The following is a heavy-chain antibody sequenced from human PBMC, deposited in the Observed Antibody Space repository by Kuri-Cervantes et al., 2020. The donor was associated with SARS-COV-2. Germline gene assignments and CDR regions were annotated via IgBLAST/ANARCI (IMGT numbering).Heavy chain of an antibody. J-gene: IGHJ4*02. Sequence: ASVKVSCKASGGTFSSYDINWVRQATGQGLEWMGWMNPNSGNTLYAQIFQGRVTMTRDTSTSTVYLELSSLTSEDTAIYYCYCAPKEGFDSWGQGTLVTVSS. V-gene: IGHV1-8*02. CDR2: MNPNSGNT. CDR3: YCAPKEGFDS. D-gene: IGHD2-21*01. CDR1: GGTFSSYD.